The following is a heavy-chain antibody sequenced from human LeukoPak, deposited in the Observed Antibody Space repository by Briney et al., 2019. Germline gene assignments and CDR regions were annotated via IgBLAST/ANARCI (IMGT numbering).Heavy chain of an antibody. D-gene: IGHD6-13*01. J-gene: IGHJ4*02. Sequence: GGSLRLSCAASGFTFSSYGMHWVRQAPGKGLEWVAFIRYDGSNKYYADSVKGRFTISRDNSKNTLYLQMNSLRAEDTAVYYCAKAGYSSSWYYFDYWGQGTLVTVSS. CDR2: IRYDGSNK. CDR1: GFTFSSYG. CDR3: AKAGYSSSWYYFDY. V-gene: IGHV3-30*02.